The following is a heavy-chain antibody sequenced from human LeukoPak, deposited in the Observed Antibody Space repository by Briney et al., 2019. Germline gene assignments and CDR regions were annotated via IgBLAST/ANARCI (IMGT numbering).Heavy chain of an antibody. CDR2: IYYSGST. Sequence: SETLSLTCTVSGGSISSSSYYWGWIRQPPGKGLEWIGSIYYSGSTYYNPSLKSRVTISVDTSKNQFSLKLSSVTAADTAVYYCARDGSDFWSGEYKTLDYWGQGTLVTVSS. CDR1: GGSISSSSYY. CDR3: ARDGSDFWSGEYKTLDY. J-gene: IGHJ4*02. V-gene: IGHV4-39*07. D-gene: IGHD3-3*01.